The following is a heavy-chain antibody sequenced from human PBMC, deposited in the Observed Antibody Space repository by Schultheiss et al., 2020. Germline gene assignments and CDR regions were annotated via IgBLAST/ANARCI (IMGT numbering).Heavy chain of an antibody. CDR3: AKDLDGYNDGDY. D-gene: IGHD5-24*01. CDR1: GFTFSSYG. Sequence: GGSLRLSCAASGFTFSSYGMHWVRQAPGKGLEWVSAISGSGGSTYYADSVKGRFTISRDNSKNTLYLQMNSLRAEDTAVYYCAKDLDGYNDGDYWGQGTLVTVSS. J-gene: IGHJ4*02. CDR2: ISGSGGST. V-gene: IGHV3-23*01.